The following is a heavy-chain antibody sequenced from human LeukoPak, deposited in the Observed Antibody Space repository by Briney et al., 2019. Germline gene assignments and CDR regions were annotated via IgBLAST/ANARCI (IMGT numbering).Heavy chain of an antibody. CDR2: ISGSGDST. D-gene: IGHD3-16*01. CDR1: GFNFKTYA. J-gene: IGHJ4*02. V-gene: IGHV3-23*01. CDR3: ARDGGRETRGRGLQLLWDY. Sequence: GGSLTLFCGASGFNFKTYAMSWVRQAPGKGLEWVSSISGSGDSTYYADSVKGRFTISRDNSKNTLYLQMNSLRAEDTAVYYCARDGGRETRGRGLQLLWDYWGQGTLVTVSS.